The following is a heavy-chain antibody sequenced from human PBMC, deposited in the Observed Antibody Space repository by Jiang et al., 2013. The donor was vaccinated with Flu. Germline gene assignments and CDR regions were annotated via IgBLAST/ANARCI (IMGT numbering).Heavy chain of an antibody. J-gene: IGHJ4*02. V-gene: IGHV3-30*03. CDR3: ATNIAAAGTVY. CDR1: GFTFSSYG. Sequence: CAASGFTFSSYGMHWVRQAPGKGLEWVAVISYDGSNKYYADSVKGRFTISRDNSKNTLYLQMNSLRAEDTAVYYCATNIAAAGTVYWGQGTLVTVSS. D-gene: IGHD6-13*01. CDR2: ISYDGSNK.